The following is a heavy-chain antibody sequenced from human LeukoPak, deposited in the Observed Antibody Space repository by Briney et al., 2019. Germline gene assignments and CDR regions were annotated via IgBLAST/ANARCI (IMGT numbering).Heavy chain of an antibody. CDR2: IYPGDSSA. J-gene: IGHJ4*02. Sequence: GESLKISCQSSGYSFTSDRIGWVRQMPGKGLEWMGIIYPGDSSAMYSPSFQGQATISVDTSINTAYLQWSSLKASDTAMYYCTRPSYYYTSGSDYRPDQPDYWGQGTLVTVSS. CDR1: GYSFTSDR. CDR3: TRPSYYYTSGSDYRPDQPDY. D-gene: IGHD3-10*01. V-gene: IGHV5-51*01.